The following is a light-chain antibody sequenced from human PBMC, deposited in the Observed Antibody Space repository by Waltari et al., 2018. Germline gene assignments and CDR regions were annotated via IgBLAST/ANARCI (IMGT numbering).Light chain of an antibody. V-gene: IGLV2-14*03. CDR2: DVS. Sequence: QSALTQPASVSGSPGQSITISCTGTSSDVGGYKYVSWYQQHPGKAPKLMIYDVSNRPPGVSNRFSGSMSGNTASLTISGLQAEDEADYDCSSYTSSSTFDVVFGGGTKLSVL. CDR1: SSDVGGYKY. J-gene: IGLJ2*01. CDR3: SSYTSSSTFDVV.